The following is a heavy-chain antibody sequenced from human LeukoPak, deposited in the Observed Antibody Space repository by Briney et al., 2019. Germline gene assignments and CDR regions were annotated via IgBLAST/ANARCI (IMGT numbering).Heavy chain of an antibody. D-gene: IGHD2-2*01. Sequence: ASVTVSCKASGGTFSSYAISWVRQAPGQGLEWMGGIIPIFGTANYAQKFQGRVTITTDESTSTAYMELSSLRSEDTAVYYCARAPLPVVPAAKGAREYNWFDPWGQGTLVTVSS. J-gene: IGHJ5*02. CDR1: GGTFSSYA. CDR3: ARAPLPVVPAAKGAREYNWFDP. V-gene: IGHV1-69*05. CDR2: IIPIFGTA.